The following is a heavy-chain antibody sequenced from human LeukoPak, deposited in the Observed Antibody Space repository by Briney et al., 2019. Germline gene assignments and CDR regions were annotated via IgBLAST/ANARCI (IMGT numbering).Heavy chain of an antibody. CDR3: GSLQRVGAVDY. Sequence: SETLSLTCTVSGGSISSGDYYWSWIRQPPGKGLEWIGYIYYSGSTYYNPSLKSRVTISVDTSKNQSSLKLSSVTAADTAVYYCGSLQRVGAVDYWGQGTLVTVSS. CDR2: IYYSGST. D-gene: IGHD1-26*01. CDR1: GGSISSGDYY. V-gene: IGHV4-30-4*08. J-gene: IGHJ4*02.